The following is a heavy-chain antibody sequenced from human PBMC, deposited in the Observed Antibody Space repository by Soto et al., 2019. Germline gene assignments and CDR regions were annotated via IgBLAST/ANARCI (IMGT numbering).Heavy chain of an antibody. CDR3: ARDLGSGWYYFDY. Sequence: ASVKVSCKASGYTFTSYAMHWVRQAPGQRLEWMGWINAGNGNTKYSQKFQGRVTITRDTSASTAYMELSSLRSEDTAVYYCARDLGSGWYYFDYWGQGTQVTVSS. D-gene: IGHD6-19*01. V-gene: IGHV1-3*01. CDR1: GYTFTSYA. J-gene: IGHJ4*02. CDR2: INAGNGNT.